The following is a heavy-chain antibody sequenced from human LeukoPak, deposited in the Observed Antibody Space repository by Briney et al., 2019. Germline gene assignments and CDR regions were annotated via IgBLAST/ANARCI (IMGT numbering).Heavy chain of an antibody. CDR3: ARTGGFDWYDAFDI. Sequence: PSETLSLTCAVYGGSFSGYYWSWIRQPPGKGLEWIGEINHSGSTNYNPSLKSRVTISVDTSKNQFSLKLSSVTAADTAVYYCARTGGFDWYDAFDIWGQGTMVTVSS. D-gene: IGHD3-9*01. CDR2: INHSGST. J-gene: IGHJ3*02. CDR1: GGSFSGYY. V-gene: IGHV4-34*01.